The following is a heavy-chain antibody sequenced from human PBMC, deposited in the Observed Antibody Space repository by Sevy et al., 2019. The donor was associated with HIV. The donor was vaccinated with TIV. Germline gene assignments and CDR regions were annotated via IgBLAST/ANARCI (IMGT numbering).Heavy chain of an antibody. J-gene: IGHJ4*02. CDR2: FCFGDGSM. D-gene: IGHD2-8*01. CDR3: VREGCTKPHDF. V-gene: IGHV3-23*01. CDR1: GFTFSRYT. Sequence: GGSLRLSFAASGFTFSRYTMTWFRQAPGKGLEWVSTFCFGDGSMNYADSAKGRFTISRDNSKDTLYLQMNNLRAEDTAMYYCVREGCTKPHDFWGQGTLVTVSS.